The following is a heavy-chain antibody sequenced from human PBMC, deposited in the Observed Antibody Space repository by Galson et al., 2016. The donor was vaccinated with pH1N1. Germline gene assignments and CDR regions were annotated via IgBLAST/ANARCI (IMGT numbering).Heavy chain of an antibody. J-gene: IGHJ4*02. D-gene: IGHD4-17*01. V-gene: IGHV2-70*13. Sequence: PALVKPTQTLTLTCTFSAFSLSTRGMCVSWIRQPPGKALEWLALIDWDDDKYYSTSLKTRLTISKDTSKNQVVLTMTNMDPVDTATYSCARVETTVTHPYLDSCGEETLVTVSS. CDR2: IDWDDDK. CDR3: ARVETTVTHPYLDS. CDR1: AFSLSTRGMC.